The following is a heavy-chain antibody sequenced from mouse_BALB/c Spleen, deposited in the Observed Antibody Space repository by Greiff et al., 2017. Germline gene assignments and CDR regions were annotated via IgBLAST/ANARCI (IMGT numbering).Heavy chain of an antibody. Sequence: QVQLKQSGAELVKPGASVKLSCKASGYTFTSYYMYWVKQRPGQGLEWIGEINPSNGGTNFNEKFKSKATLTVDKSSSTAYMQLSSLTSEDSAVYYCTREKTWFAYWGQGTLVTVSA. CDR3: TREKTWFAY. CDR2: INPSNGGT. CDR1: GYTFTSYY. V-gene: IGHV1S81*02. J-gene: IGHJ3*01.